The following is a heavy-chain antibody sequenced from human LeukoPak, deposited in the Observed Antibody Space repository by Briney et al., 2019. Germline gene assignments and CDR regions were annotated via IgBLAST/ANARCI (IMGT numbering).Heavy chain of an antibody. J-gene: IGHJ6*03. Sequence: GGSLRLSCAASGFTFSSYWMSWVRQAPGKGLEWVANIKQDGSEKYYVDSVKGRFTISRDNAKNSLYLQMNSLRAEDTAVYYCARSRYGSGSYYNGDYYYYYYMDVWGKGTTVTASS. CDR2: IKQDGSEK. CDR1: GFTFSSYW. D-gene: IGHD3-10*01. V-gene: IGHV3-7*01. CDR3: ARSRYGSGSYYNGDYYYYYYMDV.